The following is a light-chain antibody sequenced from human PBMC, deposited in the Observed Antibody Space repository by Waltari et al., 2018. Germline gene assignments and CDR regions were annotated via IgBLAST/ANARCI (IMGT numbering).Light chain of an antibody. Sequence: SYVLTQPPSVSVAPGQTARITCGGNNIGSQSVQWYQQKSGQDPVMVVYDDSDRPSGIPERVSGSKSGTTATLTSSGVEAGDEADYYGQVWDTNSDHLYVFGSGTKVTVL. CDR2: DDS. CDR1: NIGSQS. CDR3: QVWDTNSDHLYV. V-gene: IGLV3-21*02. J-gene: IGLJ1*01.